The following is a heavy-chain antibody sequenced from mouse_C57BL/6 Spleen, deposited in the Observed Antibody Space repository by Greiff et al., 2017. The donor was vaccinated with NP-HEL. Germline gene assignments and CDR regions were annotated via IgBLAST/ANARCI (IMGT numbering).Heavy chain of an antibody. J-gene: IGHJ4*01. V-gene: IGHV1-52*01. CDR3: ASSMDY. CDR1: GYTFTSYW. CDR2: IDPSDSDT. Sequence: QVQLQQPGAELVRPGSSVKLSCKASGYTFTSYWMHRVKQRPIQGLEWIGNIDPSDSDTHYNQKFKDKATLTVDKSSSTGYMQLSSLTSEDSAVYDCASSMDYWGQGTSVTVSS.